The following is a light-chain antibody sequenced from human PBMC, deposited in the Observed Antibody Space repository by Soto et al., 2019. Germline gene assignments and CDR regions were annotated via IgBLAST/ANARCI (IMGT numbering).Light chain of an antibody. Sequence: DIQMTQSPSSLSASVGDRVTITCRASQSISSYLNWYKQKPGKAPKLLIYAASSLQSGVPSRFSGSGSGTDFTLTISSLQPEDFATYYCQQSYSIFMYTFGQGTKLEIK. J-gene: IGKJ2*01. CDR1: QSISSY. V-gene: IGKV1-39*01. CDR2: AAS. CDR3: QQSYSIFMYT.